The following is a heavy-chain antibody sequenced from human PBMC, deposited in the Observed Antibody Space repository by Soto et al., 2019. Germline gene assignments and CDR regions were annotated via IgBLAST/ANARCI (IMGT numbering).Heavy chain of an antibody. CDR2: MNPNSGNT. Sequence: GASVKVSCKAPGYTFTSYDINWVRQATGQGLEWMGWMNPNSGNTGYAQKFQGRVTMTRNTSISTAYMELSSLRSEDTAVYYCARCVEPWFGELYNYYMDVWGKGTTVTVSS. CDR3: ARCVEPWFGELYNYYMDV. CDR1: GYTFTSYD. J-gene: IGHJ6*03. D-gene: IGHD3-10*01. V-gene: IGHV1-8*01.